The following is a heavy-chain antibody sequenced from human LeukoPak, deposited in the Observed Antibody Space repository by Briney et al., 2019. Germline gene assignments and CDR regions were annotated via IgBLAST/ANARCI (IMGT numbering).Heavy chain of an antibody. CDR2: ISAYNGNT. CDR1: GYTFTSYG. D-gene: IGHD3-22*01. CDR3: ARGSDYYDSSGYYYG. V-gene: IGHV1-18*01. J-gene: IGHJ4*02. Sequence: ASVKVSCKASGYTFTSYGISWVRQAPGQGLEGMGWISAYNGNTNYAQKLQGRVTMTTDTSTSTAYMELRSLRSDDTAVYYCARGSDYYDSSGYYYGWGQGTLVTVSS.